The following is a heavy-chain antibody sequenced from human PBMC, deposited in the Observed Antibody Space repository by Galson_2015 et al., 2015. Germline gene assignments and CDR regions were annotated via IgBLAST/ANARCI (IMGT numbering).Heavy chain of an antibody. D-gene: IGHD6-13*01. V-gene: IGHV4-39*01. CDR3: ARQGSSYNWFDP. Sequence: GTIYHSGRTYYNPSLKSRVTISVDTPKNQFSLNLSSVTAADTAVYYCARQGSSYNWFDPWGQGTLVTVSS. CDR2: IYHSGRT. J-gene: IGHJ5*02.